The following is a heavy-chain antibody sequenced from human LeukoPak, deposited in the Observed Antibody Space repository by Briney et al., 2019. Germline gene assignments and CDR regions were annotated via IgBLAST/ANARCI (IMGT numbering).Heavy chain of an antibody. V-gene: IGHV3-23*01. CDR2: ISGSGGGT. CDR3: AKGPYYYGSGNYYNPFDP. J-gene: IGHJ5*02. Sequence: GGSLRLSCAASGFTFSTYAMSWVRQAAGKGLEWVSLISGSGGGTYYADSVKGRFTISRDNSKNTLYLQMNSLRAADTAVYYCAKGPYYYGSGNYYNPFDPWGQGTLVTVSS. CDR1: GFTFSTYA. D-gene: IGHD3-10*01.